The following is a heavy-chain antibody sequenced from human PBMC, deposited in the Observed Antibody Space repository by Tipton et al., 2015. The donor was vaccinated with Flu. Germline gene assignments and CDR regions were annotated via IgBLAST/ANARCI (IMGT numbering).Heavy chain of an antibody. Sequence: SLRLSCEASGFTFKSYWMSWVRQTPGKGLEWVANVKQDGGEKHYVDSVKGRFTISRDNARNSLYLQMNSLRAEDTAVYYCARRYFDLWGRGTLVTVSS. CDR1: GFTFKSYW. CDR2: VKQDGGEK. V-gene: IGHV3-7*01. J-gene: IGHJ2*01. CDR3: ARRYFDL.